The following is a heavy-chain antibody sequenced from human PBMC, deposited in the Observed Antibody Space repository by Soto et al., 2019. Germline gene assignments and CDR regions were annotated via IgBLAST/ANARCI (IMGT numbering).Heavy chain of an antibody. CDR3: AKEGMGLDAFDI. CDR1: GFTFSSYG. D-gene: IGHD1-26*01. CDR2: ISYDGSNK. V-gene: IGHV3-30*18. Sequence: PGGSLRLSCAASGFTFSSYGMHWGRQAPCKGLEWVAVISYDGSNKYYADSVKGRFTISRDNSKNTLYLQMNSLRAEDTAVYYCAKEGMGLDAFDIWGQGTMVTVSS. J-gene: IGHJ3*02.